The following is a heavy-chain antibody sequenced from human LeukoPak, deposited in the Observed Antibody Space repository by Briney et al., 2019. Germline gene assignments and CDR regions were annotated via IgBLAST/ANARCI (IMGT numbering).Heavy chain of an antibody. V-gene: IGHV1-2*02. Sequence: ASVKVSCKASGYTFTGYYMHWVRQAPGQGLEWMGWINPNSGGTNYAQKFQGRVTMTRDTSISTAYMELSRLRSDDTAVYYCAGDYGSGSYRFDYWGQGTLVTVSS. CDR3: AGDYGSGSYRFDY. CDR1: GYTFTGYY. CDR2: INPNSGGT. J-gene: IGHJ4*02. D-gene: IGHD3-10*01.